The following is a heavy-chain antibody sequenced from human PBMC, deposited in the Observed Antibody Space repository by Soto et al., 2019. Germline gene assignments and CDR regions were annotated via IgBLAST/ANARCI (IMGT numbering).Heavy chain of an antibody. CDR1: GYTFTSYA. CDR3: ARDAGSYIWGSYRRNWFDP. J-gene: IGHJ5*02. Sequence: GASVKVSCKASGYTFTSYAMHWVRQAPGQRLEWMGWINAGNGNTKYSQKFQGRVTITRDTSASTAYMELSSLRSEDTAVYYCARDAGSYIWGSYRRNWFDPWGQGTLVTVSS. D-gene: IGHD3-16*02. V-gene: IGHV1-3*01. CDR2: INAGNGNT.